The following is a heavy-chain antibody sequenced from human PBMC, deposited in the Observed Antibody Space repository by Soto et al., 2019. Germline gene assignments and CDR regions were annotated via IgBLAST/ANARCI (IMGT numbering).Heavy chain of an antibody. Sequence: ESGGGLVQPGRSLRLSCAASGFTFDDYAMHWVRQAPGKGLEWVSGISWNSGSIGYADSVKGRFTISRDNAKNSLYLQMNSLRAEDTALYYCAKAGDDYVWGSYRQVGFDYWGQGTLVTVSS. J-gene: IGHJ4*02. D-gene: IGHD3-16*02. CDR3: AKAGDDYVWGSYRQVGFDY. V-gene: IGHV3-9*01. CDR2: ISWNSGSI. CDR1: GFTFDDYA.